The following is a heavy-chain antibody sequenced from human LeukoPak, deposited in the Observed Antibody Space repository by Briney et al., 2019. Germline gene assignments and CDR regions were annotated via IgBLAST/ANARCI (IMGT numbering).Heavy chain of an antibody. CDR1: GFTVSSNY. CDR2: IYSGGST. J-gene: IGHJ4*02. Sequence: PGGSLRLSCAASGFTVSSNYMSWVHQAPGRGLEWVSVIYSGGSTYYADSVKGRFTISRGNSKNTLYLQMNSLRAEDTAVYYCARDNSYYDHWGQGTLVTVSS. D-gene: IGHD2/OR15-2a*01. CDR3: ARDNSYYDH. V-gene: IGHV3-53*01.